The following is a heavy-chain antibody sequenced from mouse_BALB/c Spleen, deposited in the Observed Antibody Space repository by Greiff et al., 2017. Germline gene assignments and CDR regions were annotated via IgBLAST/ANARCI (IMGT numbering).Heavy chain of an antibody. Sequence: EVKLVESGGGLVQPGGSMKLSCAASGFAFSNYDMSWVRQTPEKRLEWVAYISSGGGSTYYPDTVKGRFTISRDNAKNTLNLQMSSLKSEDTAMYYCARRGGGNYLYAMDVWGQGTSVTVSS. J-gene: IGHJ4*01. CDR2: ISSGGGST. CDR1: GFAFSNYD. V-gene: IGHV5-12-1*01. CDR3: ARRGGGNYLYAMDV. D-gene: IGHD2-1*01.